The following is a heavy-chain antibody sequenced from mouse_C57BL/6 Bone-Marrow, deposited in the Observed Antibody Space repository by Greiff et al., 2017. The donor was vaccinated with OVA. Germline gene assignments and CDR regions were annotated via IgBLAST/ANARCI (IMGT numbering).Heavy chain of an antibody. J-gene: IGHJ3*01. D-gene: IGHD1-1*01. CDR3: ARDYYGSSYVAY. CDR2: INPSSGYT. CDR1: GYTFTSYW. Sequence: VQLQQSGAELAKPGASVKLSCKASGYTFTSYWMHWVKQRPGQGLEWIGYINPSSGYTKYNQKFKDKATLTADKSPSTAYMQLSSLTYEDSAVYYCARDYYGSSYVAYWGQGTLVTVSA. V-gene: IGHV1-7*01.